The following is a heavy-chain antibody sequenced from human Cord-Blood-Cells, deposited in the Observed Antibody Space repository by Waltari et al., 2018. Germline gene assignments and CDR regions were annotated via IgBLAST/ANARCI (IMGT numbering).Heavy chain of an antibody. CDR2: IYYSGST. Sequence: QLQLQESGPGLVKPSETLSLTCTVSGGSISSSRYYWGWIRQPPGKGLEWIGSIYYSGSTYYSPSLKSRVTISVDTSKSQFSLKLSSVTAADAAVYYCARQYSSSSRYFDYWGQGTLVTVSS. CDR3: ARQYSSSSRYFDY. CDR1: GGSISSSRYY. V-gene: IGHV4-39*01. D-gene: IGHD6-6*01. J-gene: IGHJ4*02.